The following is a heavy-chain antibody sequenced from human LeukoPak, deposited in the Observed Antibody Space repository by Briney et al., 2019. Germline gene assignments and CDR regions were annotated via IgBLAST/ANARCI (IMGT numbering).Heavy chain of an antibody. CDR2: ISHDGSDK. CDR3: ARESNYYDSSGFDY. J-gene: IGHJ4*02. D-gene: IGHD3-22*01. Sequence: GGSLRLSCEASGFTFSTYAMHWVRQAPGKGLEWVALISHDGSDKNYADSVKGRFTISRDNSNSTLYLQMDSLRGDDAAVYYCARESNYYDSSGFDYWGQGTLVTVSS. CDR1: GFTFSTYA. V-gene: IGHV3-30*03.